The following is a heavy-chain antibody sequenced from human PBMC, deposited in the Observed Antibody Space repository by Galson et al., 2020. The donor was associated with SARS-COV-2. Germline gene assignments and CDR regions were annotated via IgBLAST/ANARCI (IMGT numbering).Heavy chain of an antibody. J-gene: IGHJ4*02. CDR2: IRDKANNYAT. CDR3: TRPQYYYDNRGHDF. CDR1: GFTFSDSA. Sequence: GGSLRLSCAASGFTFSDSAMHWVRQASGKGLEWVGRIRDKANNYATGYAASVTGRFTISRDDSKNTAYLHMNSLKTEDTAVYYCTRPQYYYDNRGHDFWGQGTLVTVSS. D-gene: IGHD3-22*01. V-gene: IGHV3-73*01.